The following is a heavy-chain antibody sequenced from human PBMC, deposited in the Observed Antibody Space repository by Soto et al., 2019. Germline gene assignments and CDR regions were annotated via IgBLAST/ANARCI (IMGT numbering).Heavy chain of an antibody. Sequence: TLLLTCALHGHSIYSTKSSTKVRQTPGKGLEWIGEIYHSGSTNYNPSLKSRVTISVDKSKNQFSLKLSSVTAADTAVYYCARFDYYDSSGYLEFGPKWGQG. CDR3: ARFDYYDSSGYLEFGPK. CDR1: GHSIYSTKS. J-gene: IGHJ1*01. D-gene: IGHD3-22*01. CDR2: IYHSGST. V-gene: IGHV4-4*02.